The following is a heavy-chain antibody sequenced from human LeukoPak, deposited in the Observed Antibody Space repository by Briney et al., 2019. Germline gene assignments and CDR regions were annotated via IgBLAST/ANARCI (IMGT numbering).Heavy chain of an antibody. J-gene: IGHJ4*02. CDR2: IRYDGSNK. D-gene: IGHD3-22*01. CDR3: AKIVTPAYYYDSSGYSYFDY. CDR1: RFTFSSYG. Sequence: GGSLRLSCAASRFTFSSYGMHWVRQAPGKGLEWVAFIRYDGSNKYYVDSVKGRFTISRDNSKNTLYLQMNSLRAEDTAVYYCAKIVTPAYYYDSSGYSYFDYWGQGTLVTVSS. V-gene: IGHV3-30*02.